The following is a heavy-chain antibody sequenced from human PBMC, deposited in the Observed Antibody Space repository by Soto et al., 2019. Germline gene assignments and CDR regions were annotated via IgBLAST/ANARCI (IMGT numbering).Heavy chain of an antibody. J-gene: IGHJ4*02. D-gene: IGHD2-15*01. CDR2: IYYSGST. V-gene: IGHV4-61*01. CDR3: ARDGIGGTTFRGYLDY. CDR1: GGSVSSGSYY. Sequence: TSETLSLTCTVSGGSVSSGSYYWSWIRQPPGKGLEWIGYIYYSGSTNYNPSLKSRVTISVDTSKNQFSLKLSSVTAADTAVYYCARDGIGGTTFRGYLDYWGQGNLVTVSS.